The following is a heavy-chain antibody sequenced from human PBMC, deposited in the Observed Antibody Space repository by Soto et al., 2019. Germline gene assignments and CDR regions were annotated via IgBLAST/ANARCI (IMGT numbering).Heavy chain of an antibody. J-gene: IGHJ6*02. V-gene: IGHV1-2*04. CDR1: GYTFTGYY. CDR2: INPNSGGT. Sequence: QVQLVQSGAEVKKPGASVKVSCKASGYTFTGYYMHWVRQAPGQGLEWMGWINPNSGGTNYAQKFQGWVTMTRDTSISTAYMELSRLRSDDTAVYYCARDRWELAAFPFGDYDYGMDVWGQGTTVTVSS. D-gene: IGHD3-16*01. CDR3: ARDRWELAAFPFGDYDYGMDV.